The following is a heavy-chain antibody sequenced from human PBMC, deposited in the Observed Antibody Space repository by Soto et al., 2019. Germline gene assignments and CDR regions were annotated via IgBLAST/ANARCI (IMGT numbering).Heavy chain of an antibody. CDR2: MNPNSGNT. CDR3: ARLPVVAAPVGAFDI. Sequence: GASVKVSCKASGYTFTSYDINWVRQATGQGLEWMGWMNPNSGNTGYAQKFQGRVTMTRNTSISTAYMELSSLKASDTAMYYCARLPVVAAPVGAFDIWGQGTMVTVSS. D-gene: IGHD2-15*01. CDR1: GYTFTSYD. J-gene: IGHJ3*02. V-gene: IGHV1-8*01.